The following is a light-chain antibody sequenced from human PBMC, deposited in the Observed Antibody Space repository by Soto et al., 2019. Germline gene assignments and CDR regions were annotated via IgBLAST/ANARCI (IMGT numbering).Light chain of an antibody. Sequence: IQMTQSPSSLAASLGDRVTITCRASQSISSYLNWYQQKPGKAPKLLIYAASSLQSGVPSRFSGSGSGTDFTLTISSLQPEDFETYYCQQSYSTTITFGQGTRLEIK. CDR2: AAS. V-gene: IGKV1-39*01. CDR1: QSISSY. CDR3: QQSYSTTIT. J-gene: IGKJ5*01.